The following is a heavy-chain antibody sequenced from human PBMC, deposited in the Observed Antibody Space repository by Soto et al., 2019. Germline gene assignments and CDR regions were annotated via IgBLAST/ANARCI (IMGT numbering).Heavy chain of an antibody. V-gene: IGHV1-69*13. J-gene: IGHJ4*02. Sequence: GASVKVSCKASGGTFSSYAISWVRQAPGQGLEWMGGIIPIFGTANYAQKFQGRVTITADESTSTAYMELSSLRSEDTAVYYCAYVYYGSGSYYHTFDYWGQGTLVTVSS. D-gene: IGHD3-10*01. CDR3: AYVYYGSGSYYHTFDY. CDR1: GGTFSSYA. CDR2: IIPIFGTA.